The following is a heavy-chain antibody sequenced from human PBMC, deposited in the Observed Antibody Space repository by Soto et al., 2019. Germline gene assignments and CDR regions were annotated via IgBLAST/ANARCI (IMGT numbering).Heavy chain of an antibody. D-gene: IGHD2-2*02. V-gene: IGHV3-21*01. J-gene: IGHJ6*02. CDR1: GFTFSTYS. CDR2: ISSRSDI. CDR3: AREYTAWPLAYGLDV. Sequence: GGSLRLSCVGSGFTFSTYSIHWVRQAPGKGLEWVSSISSRSDIYYADSVKGRFTISRDHAKNSVSLQMNSLRAEDMAVYYCAREYTAWPLAYGLDVWGQGTTVTVPS.